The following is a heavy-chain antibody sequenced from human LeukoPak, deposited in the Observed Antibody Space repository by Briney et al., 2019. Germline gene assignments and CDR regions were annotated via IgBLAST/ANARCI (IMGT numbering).Heavy chain of an antibody. CDR1: GFTVTSNY. D-gene: IGHD5-18*01. CDR3: AGGYTGYYFDY. Sequence: GGSLRLSCVAYGFTVTSNYMNWVRQAPGKGLEWVSVIYSGTSTYYADSVKGRFTISRDNSKDTLYLQMNNLRVEDTAVYYCAGGYTGYYFDYWGQGTLVTVSS. CDR2: IYSGTST. V-gene: IGHV3-66*01. J-gene: IGHJ4*02.